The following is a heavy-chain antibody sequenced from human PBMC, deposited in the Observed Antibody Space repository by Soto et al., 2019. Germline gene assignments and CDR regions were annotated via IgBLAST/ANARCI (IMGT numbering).Heavy chain of an antibody. J-gene: IGHJ4*02. Sequence: EVQLLESGGGLVQPGGSLRLSCAASGFTFSSYAMSWVRQAPGKGLEWVSAISGSGGSTYYADSVKGRFTISRDNSKNTLYLQMNSLRAEDTAVYYCAKGPGGYCSGGSCYHFDYWGQGTLVTVSS. CDR2: ISGSGGST. CDR1: GFTFSSYA. D-gene: IGHD2-15*01. CDR3: AKGPGGYCSGGSCYHFDY. V-gene: IGHV3-23*01.